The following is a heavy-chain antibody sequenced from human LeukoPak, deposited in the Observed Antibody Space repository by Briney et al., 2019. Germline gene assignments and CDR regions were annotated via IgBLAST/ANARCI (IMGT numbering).Heavy chain of an antibody. CDR3: GRRPAVDGPIDN. V-gene: IGHV4-59*01. Sequence: PSETLSLTCVVSDVSLHRSFWTWVRQPPGKGLEWIGRIYSSGTTDYSPSLKSRLTISIDTSKNQFSLRLASMTAADTAVYFCGRRPAVDGPIDNWGQGILVAVSS. D-gene: IGHD3/OR15-3a*01. CDR2: IYSSGTT. J-gene: IGHJ4*02. CDR1: DVSLHRSF.